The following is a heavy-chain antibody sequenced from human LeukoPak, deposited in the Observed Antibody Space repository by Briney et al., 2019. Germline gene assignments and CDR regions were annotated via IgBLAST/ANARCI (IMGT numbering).Heavy chain of an antibody. Sequence: GSSVKVSCKASGGTFSSYAISWVRQAPGQGLEWMGGIIPIFGTANYAQQFQGRVTIPADESPSTAYMELSSLRSEDTAVYYCARIENYDSSTKPFDYWGQGTLVTVSS. V-gene: IGHV1-69*01. CDR1: GGTFSSYA. D-gene: IGHD3-22*01. J-gene: IGHJ4*02. CDR2: IIPIFGTA. CDR3: ARIENYDSSTKPFDY.